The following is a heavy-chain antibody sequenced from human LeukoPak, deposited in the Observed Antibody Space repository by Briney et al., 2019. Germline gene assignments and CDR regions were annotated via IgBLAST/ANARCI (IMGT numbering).Heavy chain of an antibody. Sequence: GGSLRLSCAASGFTFSSYTMSWVRQAPGKGLEWVSTITTSDGNTYYADSVKGRFTISRDNSKNTLYLQMNSLRAEDTAVYYCAKDHHYYDSSGYTSSNWGQGTLVTVSS. CDR1: GFTFSSYT. J-gene: IGHJ4*02. D-gene: IGHD3-22*01. CDR2: ITTSDGNT. V-gene: IGHV3-23*01. CDR3: AKDHHYYDSSGYTSSN.